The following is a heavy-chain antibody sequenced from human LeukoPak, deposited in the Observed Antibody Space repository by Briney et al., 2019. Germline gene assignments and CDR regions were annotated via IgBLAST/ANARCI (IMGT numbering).Heavy chain of an antibody. V-gene: IGHV3-13*01. CDR3: ARGDPQQQLVRDYHYGMDV. J-gene: IGHJ6*02. Sequence: PGGSLRLSCAASGFTFSSYDMHWVRQATGKGLEWVSAIGTAGDTYYPGSVKGRFTISRENAKNSLYLQMNSLRAEDTAVYYCARGDPQQQLVRDYHYGMDVWGQGTTVTVSS. D-gene: IGHD6-13*01. CDR2: IGTAGDT. CDR1: GFTFSSYD.